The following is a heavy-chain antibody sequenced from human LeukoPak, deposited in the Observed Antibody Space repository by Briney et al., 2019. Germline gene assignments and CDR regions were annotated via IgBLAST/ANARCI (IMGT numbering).Heavy chain of an antibody. V-gene: IGHV4-39*01. Sequence: NPWETLSLTCTVSGGSISSSSYYWGWIRQPPGKGREWIGSIYYSGSTYYNPSLKSRVTISVDTSKNQFSLKLSSVTAADTAVYYCARHAPGGSDYWGQGTLVTVSS. J-gene: IGHJ4*02. CDR2: IYYSGST. CDR1: GGSISSSSYY. CDR3: ARHAPGGSDY. D-gene: IGHD3-10*01.